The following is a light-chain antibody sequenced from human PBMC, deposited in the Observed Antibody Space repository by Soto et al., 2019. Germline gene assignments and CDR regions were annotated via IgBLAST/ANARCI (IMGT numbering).Light chain of an antibody. J-gene: IGKJ4*01. Sequence: EIVLTQSPGTLSLSPGERATLSCRASQSVSSSYLAWYQQKPGQAPRLLIYGASSRATGIPDRFSGSGSGTEFTLTISRLEPEDFAVYYCQQYESSPLTYGGGTKVEIK. CDR3: QQYESSPLT. V-gene: IGKV3-20*01. CDR1: QSVSSSY. CDR2: GAS.